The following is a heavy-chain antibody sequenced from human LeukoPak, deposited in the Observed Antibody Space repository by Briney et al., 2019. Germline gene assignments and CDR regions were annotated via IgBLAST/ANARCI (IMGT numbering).Heavy chain of an antibody. D-gene: IGHD2-2*01. CDR3: ARASYQLQGYFDY. CDR2: INSDGSST. J-gene: IGHJ4*02. CDR1: GFTFSSYW. Sequence: GGSLRLSCAASGFTFSSYWMNWVRQAPGKGLVWFSRINSDGSSTSYADSVKGRFTISRDNAKNTLYLQMNSLRAEDTAVYYCARASYQLQGYFDYWGQGTLVTVSS. V-gene: IGHV3-74*01.